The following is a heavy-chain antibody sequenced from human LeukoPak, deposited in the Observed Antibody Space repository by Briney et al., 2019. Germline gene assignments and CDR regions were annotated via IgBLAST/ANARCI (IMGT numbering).Heavy chain of an antibody. D-gene: IGHD3-22*01. CDR1: GFTFTTYA. J-gene: IGHJ4*02. CDR2: ISYDGSNK. Sequence: GGSLRLSCAVSGFTFTTYAMHWVRQAPGKGLEWVAVISYDGSNKYYADSVKGRFTISRDNSKNTLYLQMNSLRAEDTAVYYCAKDNLHLLYYYDSSGYPFDYWGQGTLVTVSS. V-gene: IGHV3-30*04. CDR3: AKDNLHLLYYYDSSGYPFDY.